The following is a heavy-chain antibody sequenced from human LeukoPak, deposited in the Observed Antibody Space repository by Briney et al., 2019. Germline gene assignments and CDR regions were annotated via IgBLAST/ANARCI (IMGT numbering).Heavy chain of an antibody. CDR3: ARDPHSITKFTYYFDY. V-gene: IGHV4-38-2*02. D-gene: IGHD3-10*02. Sequence: PSGTLSLTCAVSGTSIKDNSFWGWIRQSPGKGLEWIAGISRSGTTYYNPSLKSRVTVSVDTTNNHFSLRLDSVTAADTAVYFCARDPHSITKFTYYFDYWGQGTLVTVSS. CDR2: ISRSGTT. CDR1: GTSIKDNSF. J-gene: IGHJ4*02.